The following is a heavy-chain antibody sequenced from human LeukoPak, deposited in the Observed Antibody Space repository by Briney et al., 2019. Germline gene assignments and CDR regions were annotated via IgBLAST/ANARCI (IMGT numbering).Heavy chain of an antibody. V-gene: IGHV3-9*01. D-gene: IGHD6-19*01. CDR3: AKGGIAVAGHPPFDY. J-gene: IGHJ4*02. CDR1: GFTFDDYA. CDR2: ISWNSGSI. Sequence: GGSLRLSCAASGFTFDDYAMHWVRQAPGKGLEWVSGISWNSGSIGYADSVKGRFTISRDNAKNSLYLQMNSLRAEDTAVYYCAKGGIAVAGHPPFDYWGQGTLVTVSS.